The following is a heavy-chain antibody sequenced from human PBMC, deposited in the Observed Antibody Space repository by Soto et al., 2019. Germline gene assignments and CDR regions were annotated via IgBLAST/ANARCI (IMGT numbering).Heavy chain of an antibody. Sequence: PGESLKISCKGSGYSFTSYSIGWVRQMPGKGLECMGIIYPGDSDTRYSPSFQGQVTISADKSISTAYLQWSSLKASDTAMYYCARLRCPTKFQCYFDYWGQGTQVTVSS. D-gene: IGHD4-17*01. V-gene: IGHV5-51*01. CDR1: GYSFTSYS. CDR2: IYPGDSDT. J-gene: IGHJ4*02. CDR3: ARLRCPTKFQCYFDY.